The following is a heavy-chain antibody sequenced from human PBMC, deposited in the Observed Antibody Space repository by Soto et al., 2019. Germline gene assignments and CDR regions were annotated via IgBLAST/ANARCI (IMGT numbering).Heavy chain of an antibody. D-gene: IGHD2-21*02. CDR2: INAGNGNT. V-gene: IGHV1-3*01. J-gene: IGHJ4*02. CDR1: GYSFTSYA. CDR3: ARSFVVVTDFDY. Sequence: ASVKVSCKASGYSFTSYAMHWVRQAPGQRLEWMGWINAGNGNTKYSQKFQGRVTITRDTSANTAYMELSSLRSEDTAVYYCARSFVVVTDFDYWGQGTLVTVSS.